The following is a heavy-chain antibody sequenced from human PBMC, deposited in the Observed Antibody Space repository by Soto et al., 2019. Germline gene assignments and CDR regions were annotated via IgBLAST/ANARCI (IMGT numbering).Heavy chain of an antibody. D-gene: IGHD1-26*01. V-gene: IGHV1-2*02. CDR1: GEALTANY. CDR2: INPKSGGT. Sequence: GSVKGSLKACGEALTANYIHLVRQAPGQGVEWMGWINPKSGGTKYPQKFQGRVTMTRYTSLSTVYMTLTRLTSYDTAVYYCARDLAKGGGSAGFDYWGQGTMVTVSS. CDR3: ARDLAKGGGSAGFDY. J-gene: IGHJ4*02.